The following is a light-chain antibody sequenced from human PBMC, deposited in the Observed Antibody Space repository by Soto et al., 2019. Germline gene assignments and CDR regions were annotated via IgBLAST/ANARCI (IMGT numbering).Light chain of an antibody. CDR3: QQYYSTPQT. CDR1: QSVLYSSSNQNY. CDR2: WAS. Sequence: DIVMTQSPDSLAVSLGERATINCKSSQSVLYSSSNQNYLAWYQQKPGQPPTLLIYWASTRESGVPDRFSGSGSGTDFTLTISTLQAEDVAVYYCQQYYSTPQTFGQGTQVEIK. V-gene: IGKV4-1*01. J-gene: IGKJ1*01.